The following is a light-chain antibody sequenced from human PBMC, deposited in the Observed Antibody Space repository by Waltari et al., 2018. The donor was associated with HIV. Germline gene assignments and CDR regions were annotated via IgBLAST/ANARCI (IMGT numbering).Light chain of an antibody. CDR3: QSYDVSLSGSI. V-gene: IGLV1-40*01. J-gene: IGLJ2*01. Sequence: QSVLTQPPSVSGAPAQRVTISCPGSRSTLGAGYDVHWYQQLPGTAPKPLINGNINRPSGVSDRFSDFKSGTSASLAITGLQTEDEADYYCQSYDVSLSGSIFGGGTKLTVL. CDR1: RSTLGAGYD. CDR2: GNI.